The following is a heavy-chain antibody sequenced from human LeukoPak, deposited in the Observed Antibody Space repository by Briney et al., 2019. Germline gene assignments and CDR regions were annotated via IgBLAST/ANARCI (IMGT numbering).Heavy chain of an antibody. CDR3: ARDGVGAGTIASAGSDY. Sequence: PGGSLRLSCAASGFTYSTYEIHWVRQAPGKGLEWVSSIRSRCRYIFYADSAKGRFTISRHNTQHSLSLQMNSLRVEDTAVYYCARDGVGAGTIASAGSDYWGQGTLITVSS. D-gene: IGHD6-13*01. V-gene: IGHV3-21*01. J-gene: IGHJ4*02. CDR1: GFTYSTYE. CDR2: IRSRCRYI.